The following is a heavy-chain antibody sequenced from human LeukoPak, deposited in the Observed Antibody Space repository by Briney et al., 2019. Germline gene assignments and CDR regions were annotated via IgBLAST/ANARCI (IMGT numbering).Heavy chain of an antibody. V-gene: IGHV1-18*01. J-gene: IGHJ4*02. CDR1: GYTFTSYG. D-gene: IGHD1-7*01. CDR3: TRVSAGTKVWTSYYFDY. Sequence: ASVKVSCKASGYTFTSYGISWVRQAPGQGLEWMGWISAYNGNTNYAQKLQGRVTMTTDTSTSTAYMELRSLRSDDTAVYYCTRVSAGTKVWTSYYFDYWGQGTLVTVSS. CDR2: ISAYNGNT.